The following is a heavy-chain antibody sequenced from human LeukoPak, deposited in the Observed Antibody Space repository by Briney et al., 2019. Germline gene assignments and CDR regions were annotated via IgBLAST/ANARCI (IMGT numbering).Heavy chain of an antibody. J-gene: IGHJ5*02. D-gene: IGHD6-19*01. CDR2: IMPSGSIT. CDR1: GYTFTCYY. Sequence: ASVKVSCKASGYTFTCYYFHWVRQAPGQGLEWMGIIMPSGSITAYTQKFQGRVTMTRDTSTGTVYMELSSLRSEDTAVYYCAREWLNTYWFDPWGQGTLVTVSS. V-gene: IGHV1-46*01. CDR3: AREWLNTYWFDP.